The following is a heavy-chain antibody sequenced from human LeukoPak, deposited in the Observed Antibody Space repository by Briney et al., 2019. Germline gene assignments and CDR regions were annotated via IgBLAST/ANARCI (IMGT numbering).Heavy chain of an antibody. Sequence: SETLSLTCTVSGGSISSYYWSWIRQPPGKGLEWIGYIYYSGSTNYNPSLKSRVTISVDTSKNQFSLKLSSVTAADTAVYYCARADGDYGTLDHWGQGTLVTVSS. CDR3: ARADGDYGTLDH. V-gene: IGHV4-59*01. D-gene: IGHD4-17*01. J-gene: IGHJ4*02. CDR2: IYYSGST. CDR1: GGSISSYY.